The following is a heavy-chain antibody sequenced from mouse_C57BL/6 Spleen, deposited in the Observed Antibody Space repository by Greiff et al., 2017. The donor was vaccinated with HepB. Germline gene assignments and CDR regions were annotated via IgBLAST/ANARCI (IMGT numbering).Heavy chain of an antibody. CDR3: ARGAQAYFDY. Sequence: QVQLKQPGAELVRPGSSVKLSCKASGYTFTSYWMHWVKQRPIQGLEWIGNIDPSDSETHYNQKFKDKATLTVDKSSSTAYMQLSSLTSEDSAVYYCARGAQAYFDYWGQGTTLTVSS. CDR1: GYTFTSYW. J-gene: IGHJ2*01. D-gene: IGHD3-2*02. CDR2: IDPSDSET. V-gene: IGHV1-52*01.